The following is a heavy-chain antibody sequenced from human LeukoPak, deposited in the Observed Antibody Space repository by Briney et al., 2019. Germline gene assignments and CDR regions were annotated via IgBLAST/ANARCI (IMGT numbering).Heavy chain of an antibody. D-gene: IGHD6-6*01. CDR2: TYYRSKWYN. J-gene: IGHJ5*02. Sequence: SQTLSLTCAISGGSVSSNSAAWNWIRQSPSRGLEWLGRTYYRSKWYNDYAVSVKSRITINPDTSKNQFSLQLNSVTPEDTAVYYCARVLFTTSSSSHWFDPWGQGTLVTVSS. V-gene: IGHV6-1*01. CDR1: GGSVSSNSAA. CDR3: ARVLFTTSSSSHWFDP.